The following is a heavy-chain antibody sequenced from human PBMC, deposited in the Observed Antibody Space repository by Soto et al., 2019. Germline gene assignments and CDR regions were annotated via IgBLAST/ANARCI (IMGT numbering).Heavy chain of an antibody. CDR3: ASDPLNYVSGWFAP. CDR2: INAGNGNT. D-gene: IGHD1-7*01. CDR1: GYTFTSYT. V-gene: IGHV1-3*05. J-gene: IGHJ5*02. Sequence: QVQLVQSGAEEKKPGASVKVSCKASGYTFTSYTMHWVRQAPGQRLEWMGWINAGNGNTKYSQKFQGRVTITRDTSATTAYMELSSLRSADTAFYYCASDPLNYVSGWFAPWGQATLVTVSS.